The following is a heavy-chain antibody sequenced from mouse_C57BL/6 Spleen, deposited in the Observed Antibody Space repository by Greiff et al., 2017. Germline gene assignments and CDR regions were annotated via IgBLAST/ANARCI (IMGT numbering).Heavy chain of an antibody. D-gene: IGHD2-3*01. CDR1: GFTFSSYA. J-gene: IGHJ4*01. CDR2: ISDGGSYT. Sequence: EVQVVESGGGLVKPGGSLKLSCAASGFTFSSYAMSWVRQTPEKRLEWVATISDGGSYTYYPDNVKGRFTISRDNAKNNLYLQMSHLKSEDTAMYYCASASDGYYYAMDYWGQGTSVTVSS. V-gene: IGHV5-4*01. CDR3: ASASDGYYYAMDY.